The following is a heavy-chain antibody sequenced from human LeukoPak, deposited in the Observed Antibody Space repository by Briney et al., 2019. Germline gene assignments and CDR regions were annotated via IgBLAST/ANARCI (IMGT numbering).Heavy chain of an antibody. Sequence: ASVKVSCKASGYTFTSYGISWVRQAPGQGLEWMGWISAYNGNTNYPQKLQGRVTMTTDTSTSTAYMELRSLRSDDTAVYYCARDGAYCSGGSCYLYGMDVWGQGTTVTVSS. J-gene: IGHJ6*02. CDR3: ARDGAYCSGGSCYLYGMDV. CDR1: GYTFTSYG. V-gene: IGHV1-18*01. CDR2: ISAYNGNT. D-gene: IGHD2-15*01.